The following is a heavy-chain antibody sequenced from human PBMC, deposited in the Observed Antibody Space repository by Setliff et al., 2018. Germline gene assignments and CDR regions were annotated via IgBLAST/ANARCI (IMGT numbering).Heavy chain of an antibody. CDR3: ARGRFGGPRTGNWFDP. V-gene: IGHV1-8*01. CDR1: GYTFTSYD. D-gene: IGHD3-10*01. J-gene: IGHJ5*02. CDR2: MNPNSGNT. Sequence: ASVKVSCKASGYTFTSYDINWVRQATGQGREWMGWMNPNSGNTGYAQKFQGRVSRARNTSLSTAYMELSSLRSENTAVYYCARGRFGGPRTGNWFDPWGQGTLVTVSS.